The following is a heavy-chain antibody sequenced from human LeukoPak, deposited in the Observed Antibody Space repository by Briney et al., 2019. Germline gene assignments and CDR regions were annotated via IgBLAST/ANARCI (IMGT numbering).Heavy chain of an antibody. CDR3: ARDHAIVVVPAAPSGAFDI. D-gene: IGHD2-2*01. V-gene: IGHV3-30-3*01. Sequence: GGSLRLSCAASGFTFDEYVMHWVRQAPGKGLEWVAVISYDGSNKYYADSVKGRFTISRDNSKNTLYLQMNSLRAEDTAVYYCARDHAIVVVPAAPSGAFDIWGQGTMVTVSS. CDR2: ISYDGSNK. J-gene: IGHJ3*02. CDR1: GFTFDEYV.